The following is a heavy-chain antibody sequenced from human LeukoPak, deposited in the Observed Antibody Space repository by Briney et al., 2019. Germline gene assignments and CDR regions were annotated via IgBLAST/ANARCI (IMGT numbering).Heavy chain of an antibody. D-gene: IGHD4-17*01. V-gene: IGHV3-30*02. CDR2: IWYDGTKE. CDR1: GFTFSNYP. CDR3: ARDIGGLDGDGLDY. Sequence: GGSLRLSCAASGFTFSNYPMQWVRQAPGKGLEWVALIWYDGTKEYYADSVKGRFTISRDNSKNTLYLQMNSLRAEDTAVYYCARDIGGLDGDGLDYWGQGTLVTVSS. J-gene: IGHJ4*02.